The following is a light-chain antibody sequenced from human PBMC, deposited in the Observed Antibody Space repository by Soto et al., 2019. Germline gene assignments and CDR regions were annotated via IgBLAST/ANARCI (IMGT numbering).Light chain of an antibody. J-gene: IGLJ3*02. CDR1: TSNIGSKT. Sequence: QSVLAQPPSASGTPGQRVTISCSGTTSNIGSKTVIWYQHLPGAAPKLLIYGDSQRPLGVPDRFSGSKSGTSAYLAISGLQSEDEGDYYCATWDDSLAGGVFGGGTKLTVL. V-gene: IGLV1-44*01. CDR2: GDS. CDR3: ATWDDSLAGGV.